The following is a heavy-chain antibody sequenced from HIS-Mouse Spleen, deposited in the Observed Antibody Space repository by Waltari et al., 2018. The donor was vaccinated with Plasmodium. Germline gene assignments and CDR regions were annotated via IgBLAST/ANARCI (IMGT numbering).Heavy chain of an antibody. J-gene: IGHJ1*01. V-gene: IGHV1-2*02. D-gene: IGHD6-13*01. CDR3: ARVLGYKAAAGTFVEYFQH. CDR1: GYTFTGSY. Sequence: QVQLVQSGAEVKKPGASVKVSCKASGYTFTGSYIHWVRQAPGQGLGWMGGNNPKRGGRNYEQRFQGRVTMTRDTSISTAYMELSRLRSDDTAVYYCARVLGYKAAAGTFVEYFQHWGQGTLVTVSS. CDR2: NNPKRGGR.